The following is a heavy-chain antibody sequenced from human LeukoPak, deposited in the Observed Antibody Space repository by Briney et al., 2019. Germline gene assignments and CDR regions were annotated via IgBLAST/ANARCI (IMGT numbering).Heavy chain of an antibody. Sequence: PGGSLRLSCAASGFTFSSYGTHWVRQAPGKGLEWVAVIWYDGSNKYYADSVKGRFTISRDNSKNTLYLQMNSLRAEDTAVYYCASSLSGYSSSWYDRWGQGTLVTVSS. J-gene: IGHJ5*02. D-gene: IGHD6-13*01. CDR3: ASSLSGYSSSWYDR. CDR1: GFTFSSYG. V-gene: IGHV3-33*01. CDR2: IWYDGSNK.